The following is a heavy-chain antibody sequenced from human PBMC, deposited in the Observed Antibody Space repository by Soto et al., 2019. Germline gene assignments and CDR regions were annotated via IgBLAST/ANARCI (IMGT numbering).Heavy chain of an antibody. J-gene: IGHJ2*01. V-gene: IGHV1-69*01. CDR3: ASDYGGNRKRWYFDL. CDR1: GGTFSSYA. CDR2: IIPIFGTA. D-gene: IGHD4-17*01. Sequence: QVQLVQSGAEVKKPGSSVKVSCKASGGTFSSYAISWVRQAPGQGLEWMGGIIPIFGTAKYAQKFQGRVTITADESTSTAYMELSSLRSEDTAVYYGASDYGGNRKRWYFDLWGRGTLVTVSS.